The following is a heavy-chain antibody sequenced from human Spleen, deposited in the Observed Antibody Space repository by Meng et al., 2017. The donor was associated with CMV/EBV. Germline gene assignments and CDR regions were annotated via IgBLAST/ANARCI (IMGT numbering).Heavy chain of an antibody. J-gene: IGHJ5*02. D-gene: IGHD3-3*01. CDR1: GCTFSDYY. CDR3: ARVVDNDFWSGYFDP. V-gene: IGHV3-11*01. Sequence: SGCTFSDYYMTWIRQAPGKGLEWLSYITSSGSDIYYAESVKGRFTISGDNPKNSLYLQMNSLRAEDTAVYYCARVVDNDFWSGYFDPWGQGTLVTVSS. CDR2: ITSSGSDI.